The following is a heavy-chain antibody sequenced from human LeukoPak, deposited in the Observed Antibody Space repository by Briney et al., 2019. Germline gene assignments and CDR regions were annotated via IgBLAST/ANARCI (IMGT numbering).Heavy chain of an antibody. Sequence: GGSLRLSCAASGFTFSDYYMSRIRQAPGKGLEWVSYISSSGSTIYYADSVKGRFTISRDNAKNSLYLQMNSLRAEDTAVYYCARDPSLVGATQYYFDYWGQGILVTVSS. CDR2: ISSSGSTI. CDR3: ARDPSLVGATQYYFDY. CDR1: GFTFSDYY. D-gene: IGHD1-26*01. J-gene: IGHJ4*02. V-gene: IGHV3-11*01.